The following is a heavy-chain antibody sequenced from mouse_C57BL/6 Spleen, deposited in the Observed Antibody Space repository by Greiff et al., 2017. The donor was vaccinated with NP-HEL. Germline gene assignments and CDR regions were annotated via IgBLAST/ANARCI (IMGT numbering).Heavy chain of an antibody. CDR2: IYPGGGYT. Sequence: VKLQQSGAELVRPGTSVKMSCKASGYTFTNYWIGWAKQRPGHGLEWIGDIYPGGGYTNYNEKFKGKATLTADKSSSTAYMQFSSLTSEDSAIYYCARGYYGSSYFDVWGTGTTVTVSS. CDR1: GYTFTNYW. CDR3: ARGYYGSSYFDV. V-gene: IGHV1-63*01. J-gene: IGHJ1*03. D-gene: IGHD1-1*01.